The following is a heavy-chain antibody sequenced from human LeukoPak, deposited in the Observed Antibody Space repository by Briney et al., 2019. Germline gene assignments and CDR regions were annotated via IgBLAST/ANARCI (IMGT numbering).Heavy chain of an antibody. CDR1: GYTFSSHG. V-gene: IGHV3-33*01. CDR3: ARLYSSGWADY. Sequence: GGSLRLSCAASGYTFSSHGMYCVRQAPGKGLEWVALIWYDGSQKYYADSVKGRFTISRDNSKNTLSLQMDSLRAEDTAVYFCARLYSSGWADYWGQGTLVSVSS. D-gene: IGHD6-19*01. CDR2: IWYDGSQK. J-gene: IGHJ4*02.